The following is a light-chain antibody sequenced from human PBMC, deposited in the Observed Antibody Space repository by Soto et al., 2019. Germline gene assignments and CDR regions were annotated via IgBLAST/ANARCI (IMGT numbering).Light chain of an antibody. J-gene: IGKJ1*01. CDR1: QSVGSN. Sequence: EIVMTQSPATLSVSPGERATLSCRASQSVGSNFAWYQQKPGQAPLLLIYGASTRATGIPARFSGSGSGTEFTLTISSLQSEDFAIYFCQQYNNLPPDRTFGQGTKVEIK. CDR2: GAS. V-gene: IGKV3-15*01. CDR3: QQYNNLPPDRT.